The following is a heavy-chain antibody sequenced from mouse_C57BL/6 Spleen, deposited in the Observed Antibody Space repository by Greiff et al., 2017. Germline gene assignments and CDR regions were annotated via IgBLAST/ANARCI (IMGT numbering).Heavy chain of an antibody. CDR1: GFTFSSYG. J-gene: IGHJ3*01. Sequence: EVKLVESGGDLVKPGGSLKLSCAASGFTFSSYGLSWVRQTPDQRLEWVAPISSGGSYTYYPDSVKGRFTISRDNAKNTLYLQMSRLKSEDTAMYYCADYYGSSWWAYWGQGTLVTGSA. V-gene: IGHV5-6*01. D-gene: IGHD1-1*01. CDR3: ADYYGSSWWAY. CDR2: ISSGGSYT.